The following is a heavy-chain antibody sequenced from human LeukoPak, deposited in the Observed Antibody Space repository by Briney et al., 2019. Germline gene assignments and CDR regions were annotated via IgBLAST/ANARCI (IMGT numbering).Heavy chain of an antibody. D-gene: IGHD6-19*01. J-gene: IGHJ5*02. Sequence: PSGTLSLTCTVSGGSIRSYYWSWIRQPPGKGLEWIGYMQDSGSTKHNPYLKSRVTISVDTSKSQFSLKLSSVTAADTAVYYCARHAAVEGSSGWSPLWWFDPWGQGTLV. V-gene: IGHV4-59*08. CDR3: ARHAAVEGSSGWSPLWWFDP. CDR1: GGSIRSYY. CDR2: MQDSGST.